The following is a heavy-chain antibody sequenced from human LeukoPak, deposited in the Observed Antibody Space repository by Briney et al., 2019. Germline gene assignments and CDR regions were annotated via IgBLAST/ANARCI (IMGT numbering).Heavy chain of an antibody. CDR2: INHSGST. V-gene: IGHV4-34*01. CDR1: GGSFSGCY. CDR3: ARGFSSSWYGSDY. Sequence: PSETLSLTCAVYGGSFSGCYWSWIRQPPGKGLEWIGEINHSGSTNYNPSLKSRVTISVDTSENQFSLKLSSVTAADTAVYYCARGFSSSWYGSDYWGQGTLVTVSS. J-gene: IGHJ4*02. D-gene: IGHD6-13*01.